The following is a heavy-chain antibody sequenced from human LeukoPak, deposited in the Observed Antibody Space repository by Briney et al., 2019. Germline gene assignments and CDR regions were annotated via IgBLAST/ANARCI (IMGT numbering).Heavy chain of an antibody. V-gene: IGHV4-39*07. CDR3: AKSNGYGLDI. J-gene: IGHJ3*02. CDR1: SGSISTSNYY. CDR2: IFYSGST. D-gene: IGHD3-22*01. Sequence: NSSETLSLTCTVSSGSISTSNYYWGWVRQPPGKALEWIGNIFYSGSTYYSPSLKSRVTISLDTSRNQFSLKLNSVTAADTAVYYCAKSNGYGLDIWGQGTMVTVSS.